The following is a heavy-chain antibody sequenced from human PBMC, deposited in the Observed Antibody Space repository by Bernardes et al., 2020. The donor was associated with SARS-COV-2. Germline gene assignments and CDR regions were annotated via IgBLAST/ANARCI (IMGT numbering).Heavy chain of an antibody. CDR1: GFTFRSYG. V-gene: IGHV3-30*18. CDR2: ISYDGSDK. Sequence: GGSLRLSCAASGFTFRSYGLHWVRQAPGKGLEWVAVISYDGSDKYYADSVKGRFTVSRDNSKNTLYLQMNSLRPEDTAVYYCVKDQEVMKQWLVQRYYFDYWGQGTLVTVSS. J-gene: IGHJ4*02. D-gene: IGHD6-19*01. CDR3: VKDQEVMKQWLVQRYYFDY.